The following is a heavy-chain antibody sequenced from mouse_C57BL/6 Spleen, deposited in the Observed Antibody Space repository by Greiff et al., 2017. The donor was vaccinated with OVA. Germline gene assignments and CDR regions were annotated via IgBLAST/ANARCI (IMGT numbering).Heavy chain of an antibody. Sequence: VQLRQSGAELARPGASVKLSCKASGYTFTSYGISWVKQRTGQGLEWIGEIYPRSGNTYYNEKFKGKATLTADKSSSTAYMELRSLTSEDSAVYFCARWDDGYYYFDYWGQGTTLTVSS. D-gene: IGHD2-3*01. CDR1: GYTFTSYG. J-gene: IGHJ2*01. V-gene: IGHV1-81*01. CDR2: IYPRSGNT. CDR3: ARWDDGYYYFDY.